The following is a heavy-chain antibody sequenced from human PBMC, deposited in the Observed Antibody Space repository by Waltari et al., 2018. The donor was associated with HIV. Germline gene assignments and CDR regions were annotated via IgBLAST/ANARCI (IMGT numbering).Heavy chain of an antibody. Sequence: EVQLVESGGGLVQPGRSLRLSCAASGFTFDDNAMHWVRQAPGNGLEWVSGISWNSGTIAYADSVKGRFTISRDNAKNSLYLQMNSLRAEDTALYYCAKGVTQGYYYGMDVWGQGTTVTVSS. CDR1: GFTFDDNA. J-gene: IGHJ6*02. D-gene: IGHD5-18*01. V-gene: IGHV3-9*01. CDR3: AKGVTQGYYYGMDV. CDR2: ISWNSGTI.